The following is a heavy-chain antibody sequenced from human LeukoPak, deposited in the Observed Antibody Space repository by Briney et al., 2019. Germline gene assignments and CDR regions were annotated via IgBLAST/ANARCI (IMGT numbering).Heavy chain of an antibody. CDR2: ISYDGSNK. D-gene: IGHD3-22*01. J-gene: IGHJ4*02. Sequence: GGSLRLSCAASGFTFSSYGMHWVRQAPGKGLEWVAVISYDGSNKYYADSVKGRFTISRDNSKNTLYLQMNSLRAEDTAVYYCAGHYYDSSGFDYWGQGTLVTVSS. V-gene: IGHV3-30*03. CDR1: GFTFSSYG. CDR3: AGHYYDSSGFDY.